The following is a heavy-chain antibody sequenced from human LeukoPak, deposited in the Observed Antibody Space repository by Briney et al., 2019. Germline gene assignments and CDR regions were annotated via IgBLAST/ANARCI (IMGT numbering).Heavy chain of an antibody. J-gene: IGHJ3*02. Sequence: KPSETLSLSCTVSGGSISSYDRSWIRQPPGKGLEWVGYFYYSGSTNYNPSPKNRVTISVDTSTNQISLMLSTCTLPEPAVYYCARWEKSDAFDSWGQGTMVTVSS. CDR3: ARWEKSDAFDS. CDR1: GGSISSYD. D-gene: IGHD1-26*01. V-gene: IGHV4-59*08. CDR2: FYYSGST.